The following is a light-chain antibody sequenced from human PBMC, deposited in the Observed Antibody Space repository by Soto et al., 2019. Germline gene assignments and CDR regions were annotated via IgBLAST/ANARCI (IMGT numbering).Light chain of an antibody. CDR1: QSVGSSY. V-gene: IGKV3-20*01. CDR3: QQYGSSPLT. Sequence: EIVLTQSPGTLSLSPGERATLSCRASQSVGSSYLAWYQQKPGQAPRLLIYGASSRATGIPGRFSGSGSATDFTLTIRRLEPEDVAVYYCQQYGSSPLTFGGGTKVEIK. CDR2: GAS. J-gene: IGKJ4*01.